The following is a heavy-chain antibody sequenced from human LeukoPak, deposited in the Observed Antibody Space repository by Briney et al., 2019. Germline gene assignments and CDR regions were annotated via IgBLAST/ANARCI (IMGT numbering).Heavy chain of an antibody. Sequence: ASVKVSCKAPGYTFTGYYMHWVRQAPGQGLEWMGRINPNSGGTNYAQKFQGRVTMTRDTSISTAYMELSRLRSDDTAVYYCARSGYCSGGSCRDAFDIWGQGTMVTVSS. D-gene: IGHD2-15*01. CDR2: INPNSGGT. CDR3: ARSGYCSGGSCRDAFDI. CDR1: GYTFTGYY. J-gene: IGHJ3*02. V-gene: IGHV1-2*06.